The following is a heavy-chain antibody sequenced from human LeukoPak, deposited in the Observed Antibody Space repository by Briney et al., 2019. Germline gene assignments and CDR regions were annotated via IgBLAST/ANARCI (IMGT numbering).Heavy chain of an antibody. Sequence: SVKVSCKASGGTFSSYAISWMRQAPGQGLEWMGRIIPILGIANYAQKFQGRVTITADKSTSTAYMELSSLRSEDTAVYYCARDPTVVNSAGYAFDIWGQGTMVTVSS. V-gene: IGHV1-69*04. D-gene: IGHD4-23*01. CDR1: GGTFSSYA. CDR2: IIPILGIA. CDR3: ARDPTVVNSAGYAFDI. J-gene: IGHJ3*02.